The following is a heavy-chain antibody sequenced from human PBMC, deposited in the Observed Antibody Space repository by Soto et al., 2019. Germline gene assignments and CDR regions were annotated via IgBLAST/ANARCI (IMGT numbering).Heavy chain of an antibody. J-gene: IGHJ5*02. D-gene: IGHD4-17*01. CDR2: IYYSGST. CDR1: GGSISSGGYY. Sequence: QVQLQESGPGLVKPSQTLSLTCTVSGGSISSGGYYWSWIRQHPGKGLEWIGYIYYSGSTYYNPSRKTRVTISVDTSKNQFSLKLSSVTAADTAVYYCARDMTTVTTSGIGWFDPWGQGTLVTVSS. V-gene: IGHV4-31*03. CDR3: ARDMTTVTTSGIGWFDP.